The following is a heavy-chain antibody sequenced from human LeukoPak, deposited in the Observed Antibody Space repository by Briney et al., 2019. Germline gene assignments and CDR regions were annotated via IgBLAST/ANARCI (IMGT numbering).Heavy chain of an antibody. CDR2: IIPIFGTA. Sequence: APVKVSCKASGGTFSSYAISWVRQPPGQGLEWMGGIIPIFGTANYAQKFQGRVTITTDESTSTAYMELSSLRSEDTAVYYCASHIDGYNLYYMDVWGKGTTVTVSS. D-gene: IGHD5-24*01. CDR1: GGTFSSYA. V-gene: IGHV1-69*05. J-gene: IGHJ6*03. CDR3: ASHIDGYNLYYMDV.